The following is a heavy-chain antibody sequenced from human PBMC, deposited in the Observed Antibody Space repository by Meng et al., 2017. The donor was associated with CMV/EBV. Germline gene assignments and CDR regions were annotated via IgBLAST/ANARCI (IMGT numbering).Heavy chain of an antibody. J-gene: IGHJ4*02. CDR1: GGSISSSSYY. V-gene: IGHV4-39*07. D-gene: IGHD4-11*01. Sequence: ESLKISCTVSGGSISSSSYYWGGIRQPPGKGLEWIGSIYYSGSTYYNPSLKSRVTISVDTSKNQFSLKLSSVTAADTAVYYCARAPDPKPTTVTTSEYYFDYWGQGTLVTVSS. CDR3: ARAPDPKPTTVTTSEYYFDY. CDR2: IYYSGST.